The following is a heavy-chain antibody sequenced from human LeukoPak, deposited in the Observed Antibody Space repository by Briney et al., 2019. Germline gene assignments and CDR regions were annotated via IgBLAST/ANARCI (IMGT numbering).Heavy chain of an antibody. J-gene: IGHJ4*02. CDR2: ISGSSSYI. D-gene: IGHD3-22*01. CDR3: ARSYYEYYYDSSGYYRPYFDY. V-gene: IGHV3-21*01. CDR1: AFTFSSYS. Sequence: GGSLRLSCAASAFTFSSYSMNWVRQAPGKGLEWVSSISGSSSYIYYADSLKGRFTISRDNSKNTLYLQMNSLRAEDTAVYYCARSYYEYYYDSSGYYRPYFDYWGQGTLVTVSS.